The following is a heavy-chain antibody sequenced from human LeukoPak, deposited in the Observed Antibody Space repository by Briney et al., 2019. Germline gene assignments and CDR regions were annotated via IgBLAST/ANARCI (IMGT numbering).Heavy chain of an antibody. CDR3: AKEEAAAPG. V-gene: IGHV3-23*01. CDR2: ISGSGGST. CDR1: GFIVRSNH. D-gene: IGHD6-13*01. Sequence: PGGSLRLSCAAFGFIVRSNHINWVRQAPGKGLEWVSAISGSGGSTYYADSVKGRFTISRDNSKNTLYLQMNSLRAEDTAVYYCAKEEAAAPGWGQGTLVTVSS. J-gene: IGHJ4*02.